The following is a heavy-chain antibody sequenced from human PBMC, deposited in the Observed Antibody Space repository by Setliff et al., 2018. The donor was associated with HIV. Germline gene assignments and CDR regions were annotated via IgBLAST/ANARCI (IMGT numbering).Heavy chain of an antibody. CDR1: GYSFTNCW. J-gene: IGHJ4*02. CDR3: ARLSVVTATRIYYFDY. CDR2: IYPGDSDT. V-gene: IGHV5-51*01. D-gene: IGHD2-21*02. Sequence: PGESLKISCKGSGYSFTNCWIGWVRQMPGKGLEWMGIIYPGDSDTRYSPSFQGQGTISADKSISTAYLQWSSLKASDTAMYYCARLSVVTATRIYYFDYWGQGTLVTVSS.